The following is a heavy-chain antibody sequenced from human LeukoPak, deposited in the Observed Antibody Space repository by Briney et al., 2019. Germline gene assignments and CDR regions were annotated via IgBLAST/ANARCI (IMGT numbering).Heavy chain of an antibody. Sequence: RSGGSLRLSCAASGLVFDDFGMAWVRQAPGRRLEWVCGITWNGGGTSYARSMNGRFTISRDNAKNSLYLEMNSVREEDTAFYYCARDRGCTSSSCYERGWFDAWGQGTLVTVSS. J-gene: IGHJ5*02. CDR2: ITWNGGGT. CDR1: GLVFDDFG. D-gene: IGHD2-2*01. V-gene: IGHV3-20*04. CDR3: ARDRGCTSSSCYERGWFDA.